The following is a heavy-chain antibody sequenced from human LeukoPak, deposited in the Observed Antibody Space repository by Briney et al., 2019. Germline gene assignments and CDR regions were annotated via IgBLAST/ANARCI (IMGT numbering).Heavy chain of an antibody. CDR3: AKDRGGLPHPIWFDS. CDR2: ISADGART. V-gene: IGHV3-23*01. J-gene: IGHJ5*01. CDR1: GFTFGTYT. Sequence: GGSLRLSCAASGFTFGTYTMRWVRQVPGQGLEWVAGISADGARTYYAGSVQGRFTISRDNANNMLNLQLSSLRADDAAVYYCAKDRGGLPHPIWFDSWGQGTMVAVSS. D-gene: IGHD2-21*01.